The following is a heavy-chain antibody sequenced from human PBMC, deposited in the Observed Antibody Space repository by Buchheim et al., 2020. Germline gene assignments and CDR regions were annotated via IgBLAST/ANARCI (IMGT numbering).Heavy chain of an antibody. D-gene: IGHD5-12*01. CDR2: INHSGST. J-gene: IGHJ4*02. Sequence: QVQLQESGPGLVKPSQTLSLTCAVYGGSFSGYYWSWIRQPPGKGLEWIGEINHSGSTNYNPSLKSRVTISVDTSKNQFSLKLSSVTAADTAVYYCAARRGYSGYDYRGVFDYWGQGTL. CDR1: GGSFSGYY. V-gene: IGHV4-34*09. CDR3: AARRGYSGYDYRGVFDY.